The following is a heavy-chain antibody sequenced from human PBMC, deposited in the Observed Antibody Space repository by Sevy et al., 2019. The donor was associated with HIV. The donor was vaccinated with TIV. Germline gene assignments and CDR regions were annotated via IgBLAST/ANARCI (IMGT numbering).Heavy chain of an antibody. CDR3: AREVGGFNWRPYYFDS. D-gene: IGHD3-3*01. CDR2: IKQDESEK. CDR1: GFTFSDYW. J-gene: IGHJ4*02. V-gene: IGHV3-7*01. Sequence: GGSLRLSCAASGFTFSDYWMSWVRQTPGRGLEWVATIKQDESEKYYMDSVNGRFAISRDNGKNSVSLQMNGLRVEDTALYYCAREVGGFNWRPYYFDSWGQGTLVTVSS.